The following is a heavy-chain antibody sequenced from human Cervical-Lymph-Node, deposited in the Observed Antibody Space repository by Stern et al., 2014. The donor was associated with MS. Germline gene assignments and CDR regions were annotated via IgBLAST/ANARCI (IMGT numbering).Heavy chain of an antibody. J-gene: IGHJ4*02. CDR1: GGTFSSYE. CDR2: IFPTFDAP. D-gene: IGHD3-10*01. CDR3: ARAYTYYSNSAGY. V-gene: IGHV1-69*01. Sequence: QLVQSGAEVKKPGSSVKVSCKASGGTFSSYEITWMRQAPGQGLEWMGGIFPTFDAPTHSQTFQDSVTISADESTNTAYLELNVLKSDDTAIYFCARAYTYYSNSAGYWVQGTLVTVSS.